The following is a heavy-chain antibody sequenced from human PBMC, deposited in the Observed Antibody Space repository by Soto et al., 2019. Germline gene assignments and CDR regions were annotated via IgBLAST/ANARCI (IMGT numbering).Heavy chain of an antibody. V-gene: IGHV1-18*01. CDR1: GYTFTSYG. CDR2: ISAYNGNT. J-gene: IGHJ6*02. CDR3: AREYRSGPQQWYYYYGMDV. D-gene: IGHD6-19*01. Sequence: ASVKVSCKASGYTFTSYGISWVRQAPGQGLEWMGWISAYNGNTNYAQKLQGRVTMTTDTSTSTAYMELRSLRSDDTAVYYCAREYRSGPQQWYYYYGMDVWGQGTTVPVSS.